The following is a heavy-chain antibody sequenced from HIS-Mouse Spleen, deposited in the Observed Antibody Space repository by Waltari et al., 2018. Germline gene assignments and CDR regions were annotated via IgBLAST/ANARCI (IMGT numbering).Heavy chain of an antibody. D-gene: IGHD3-22*01. CDR3: ARAVYDSSGYYLGAFDI. CDR1: GYSISSGYY. V-gene: IGHV4-38-2*02. CDR2: IYHSGGT. J-gene: IGHJ3*02. Sequence: QVQLQESGPGLVKPSETLSLTCTVSGYSISSGYYWGWIRQPPGKGLELIGSIYHSGGTYYNPSLKSRVTISVDTSKNQFSLKLSSVTAADTAVYYCARAVYDSSGYYLGAFDIWGQGTMVTVSS.